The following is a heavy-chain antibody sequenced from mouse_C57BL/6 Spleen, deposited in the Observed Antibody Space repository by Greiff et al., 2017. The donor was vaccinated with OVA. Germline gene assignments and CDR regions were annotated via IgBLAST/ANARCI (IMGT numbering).Heavy chain of an antibody. Sequence: VQLQQPGAELVRPGSSVKLSCKASCYTFTSYWMHWVKQRPIQGLEWIGNIDPSDSETHYNQKFKDKATLTVDKSSSTAYMQLSSLTSEDSAVYYCARGGSMIDYWGQGTTLTVSS. CDR2: IDPSDSET. CDR1: CYTFTSYW. CDR3: ARGGSMIDY. D-gene: IGHD2-3*01. J-gene: IGHJ2*01. V-gene: IGHV1-52*01.